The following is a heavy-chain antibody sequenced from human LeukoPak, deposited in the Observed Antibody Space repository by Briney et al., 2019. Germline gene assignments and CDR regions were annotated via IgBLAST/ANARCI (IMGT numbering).Heavy chain of an antibody. CDR2: ISSSGSTI. J-gene: IGHJ4*02. CDR1: GFTFSSYE. V-gene: IGHV3-48*03. D-gene: IGHD3-16*01. Sequence: PGRSLRLSCAASGFTFSSYEMNWVRQAPGKGLEWVSYISSSGSTIYYADSVKGRFTISRDNAKNSLYLQMNSLRAEDTAVYYCARDSPPRLGDWGFDFWGQGTLVTVSS. CDR3: ARDSPPRLGDWGFDF.